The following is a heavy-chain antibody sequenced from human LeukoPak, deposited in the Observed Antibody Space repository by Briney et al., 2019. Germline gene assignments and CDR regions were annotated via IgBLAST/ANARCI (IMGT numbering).Heavy chain of an antibody. J-gene: IGHJ5*02. V-gene: IGHV3-23*01. Sequence: PGGSLRLSCAASGFTFIGYAMSWVRQAPGKGLEWVSVISGSGGSTNYADSVKGRFTISRDNSKNTLYLQMNSLRAEDTAIYYCAKDQTGGFPYNWFVPWSQGTLVTVSS. CDR1: GFTFIGYA. D-gene: IGHD3-10*01. CDR2: ISGSGGST. CDR3: AKDQTGGFPYNWFVP.